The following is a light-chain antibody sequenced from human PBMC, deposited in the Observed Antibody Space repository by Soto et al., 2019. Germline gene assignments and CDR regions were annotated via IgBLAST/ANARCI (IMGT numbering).Light chain of an antibody. J-gene: IGKJ1*01. CDR1: QTISNF. CDR2: DAS. V-gene: IGKV1-5*01. CDR3: QQYNGYPPWT. Sequence: DIQMTQSPSTLSTSVGDRVTITCRASQTISNFLAWYQQKPGKAPKLLIYDASTLNSGVPSRFSGSGSGTEFTLTISSLQHDDFATYYCQQYNGYPPWTFGQGTKVEVK.